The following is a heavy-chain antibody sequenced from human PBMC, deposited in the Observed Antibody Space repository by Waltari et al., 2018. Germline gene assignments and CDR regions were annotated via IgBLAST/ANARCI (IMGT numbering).Heavy chain of an antibody. CDR3: ARGVYDFWSGYYTYFDY. CDR1: GGSISSYY. D-gene: IGHD3-3*01. J-gene: IGHJ4*02. CDR2: IYTSGST. Sequence: QVQLQESGPGLVKPSETLSLPCTVSGGSISSYYWSWIRPPAGKGLEWIGRIYTSGSTNYNPSLKSRVTMSVDTSKNQFSLKLSSVTAADTAVYYCARGVYDFWSGYYTYFDYWGQGTLVTVSS. V-gene: IGHV4-4*07.